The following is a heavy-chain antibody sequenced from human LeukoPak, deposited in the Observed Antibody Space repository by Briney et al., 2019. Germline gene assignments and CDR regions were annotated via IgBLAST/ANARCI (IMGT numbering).Heavy chain of an antibody. CDR1: GFTLSSYN. CDR3: AKDQDSSSWLLYYYYGMDV. Sequence: GGSLRLSCVASGFTLSSYNMKWVRQAPGKRLEWVSSISWRSSDMEYADSVKGRFTISRGNSKNTLYLQMNSLRAEDTAVYYCAKDQDSSSWLLYYYYGMDVWGQGTTVTVSS. V-gene: IGHV3-21*01. J-gene: IGHJ6*02. CDR2: ISWRSSDM. D-gene: IGHD6-13*01.